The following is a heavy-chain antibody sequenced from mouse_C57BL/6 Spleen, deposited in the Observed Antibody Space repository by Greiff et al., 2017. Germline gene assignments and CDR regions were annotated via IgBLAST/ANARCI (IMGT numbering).Heavy chain of an antibody. CDR1: GFTFSDYY. J-gene: IGHJ2*01. V-gene: IGHV5-16*01. Sequence: VQLVESEGGLVQPGSSMKLSCTASGFTFSDYYMAWVRQVPDKGLEWVANINYDGSITYYLDSLKSRFIISRDNAKNILYLQMSSLKSEDTATYYCARGLDFDYWGQGTTLTVSS. CDR3: ARGLDFDY. CDR2: INYDGSIT.